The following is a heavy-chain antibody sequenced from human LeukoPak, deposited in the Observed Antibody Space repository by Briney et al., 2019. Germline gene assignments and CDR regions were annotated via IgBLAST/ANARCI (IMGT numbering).Heavy chain of an antibody. V-gene: IGHV3-30*03. CDR1: GFTFSSYG. Sequence: GGSLRLSCAASGFTFSSYGIHWVRQAPAKGLEWVAGISYDGSNKYYADSLKGRFTISRDNSKNTLYLQMNSLRPEDTAVYYCARAAVAMASTDALDVWGQGTLVTVSS. J-gene: IGHJ3*01. D-gene: IGHD5-24*01. CDR3: ARAAVAMASTDALDV. CDR2: ISYDGSNK.